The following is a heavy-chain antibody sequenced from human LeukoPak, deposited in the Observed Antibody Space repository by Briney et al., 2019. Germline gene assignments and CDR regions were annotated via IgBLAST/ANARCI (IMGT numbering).Heavy chain of an antibody. V-gene: IGHV3-21*04. Sequence: PGGSLRLSCAASGFTFSSYSMNWVRQAPGKGLEWVSSISSSSSYIYYADSVKGRFTISRDNSKNTLYLQMNSLRAEDTAVYYCAKDQAVVSGFDYWGQGTLVTVSS. J-gene: IGHJ4*02. CDR1: GFTFSSYS. D-gene: IGHD5/OR15-5a*01. CDR3: AKDQAVVSGFDY. CDR2: ISSSSSYI.